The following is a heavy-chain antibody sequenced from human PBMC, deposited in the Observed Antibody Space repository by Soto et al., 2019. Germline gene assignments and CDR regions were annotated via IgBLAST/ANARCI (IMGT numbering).Heavy chain of an antibody. CDR3: AREGTPNGVVGAATRAYYGMDV. CDR2: IIPIFGTE. D-gene: IGHD2-15*01. Sequence: QVQLVQSGAEVKKPGSSVKVSCKASGGTFSSYAISWVRQAPGQGLEWMGGIIPIFGTENYAQKFQGRVTITADESTSTAYMELSSLRSEDTAVYFCAREGTPNGVVGAATRAYYGMDVWGQGPTVTVSS. CDR1: GGTFSSYA. V-gene: IGHV1-69*01. J-gene: IGHJ6*02.